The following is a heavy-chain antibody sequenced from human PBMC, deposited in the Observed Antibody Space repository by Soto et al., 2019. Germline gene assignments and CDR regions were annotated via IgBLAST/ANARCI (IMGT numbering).Heavy chain of an antibody. D-gene: IGHD5-18*01. CDR2: IVPSVDTT. CDR1: GGTFSRSG. CDR3: ARCPQPPDTADPYAVDV. V-gene: IGHV1-69*18. J-gene: IGHJ6*02. Sequence: QVQLVQSGTEVKKPGASVKVSCKASGGTFSRSGFHWVRQAPGQGLEWMGMIVPSVDTTNYAQKFLARVTISADQFTSTVYMELRSLRSEDTAVYYCARCPQPPDTADPYAVDVWGQGTRVIVSS.